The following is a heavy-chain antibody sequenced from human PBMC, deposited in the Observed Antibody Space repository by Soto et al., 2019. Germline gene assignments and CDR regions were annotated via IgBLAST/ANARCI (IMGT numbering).Heavy chain of an antibody. CDR3: ARLEERATGESFDY. Sequence: PSETLSLTCAVFGYSISSGYYWGWIRQPPGKGLEWIGSIYHSGSTYYNPSLKSRVTISVDTSKNQFSLKLSSVTAADTAVYYCARLEERATGESFDYWGQGTLVTVSS. D-gene: IGHD3-16*01. V-gene: IGHV4-38-2*01. J-gene: IGHJ4*02. CDR1: GYSISSGYY. CDR2: IYHSGST.